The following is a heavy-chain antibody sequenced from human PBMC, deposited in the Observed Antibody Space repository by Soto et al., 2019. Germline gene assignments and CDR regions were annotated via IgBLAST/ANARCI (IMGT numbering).Heavy chain of an antibody. Sequence: QVQLQESGPGLVKPSETLSLTCTVSGGSIVSYYWTWIRQSPGKGLEWMGYVHYSGSANYNPSLNSRLTISVDRSKMQFSLRLGSVTAADTSVYYCASGVGGSGLNWFDPWGQGMLVTVSS. D-gene: IGHD6-19*01. CDR1: GGSIVSYY. V-gene: IGHV4-59*12. J-gene: IGHJ5*02. CDR3: ASGVGGSGLNWFDP. CDR2: VHYSGSA.